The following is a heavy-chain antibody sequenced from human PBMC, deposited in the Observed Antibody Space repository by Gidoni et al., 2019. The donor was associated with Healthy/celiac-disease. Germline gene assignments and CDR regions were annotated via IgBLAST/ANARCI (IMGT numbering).Heavy chain of an antibody. CDR1: GYTFSS. D-gene: IGHD4-17*01. V-gene: IGHV1-18*01. CDR3: ARIAGGKMTTYYYYYGMDV. CDR2: QPYNGKT. Sequence: QVQLVQSGAEVKKPGASVKVSCKASGYTFSSRMRPPGVEGMDQPYNGKTNYAQKLHGRVTMTTDPSTSTAFMELRSLRSDDTAVYYCARIAGGKMTTYYYYYGMDVWGQGTTVTVSS. J-gene: IGHJ6*02.